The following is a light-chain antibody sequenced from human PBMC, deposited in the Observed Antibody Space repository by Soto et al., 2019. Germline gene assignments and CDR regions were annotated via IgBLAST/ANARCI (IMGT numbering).Light chain of an antibody. CDR1: QSISSY. V-gene: IGKV1-39*01. CDR2: AAS. Sequence: DIQMTQSPSSLSASVGARVTITCRASQSISSYLNWYQQKPGKAPKLLIYAASSLQSGVPSRFSGSGSGTDFTLTISSLQLEDFATYYCQQSYSTPYTFGQGTKLEIK. CDR3: QQSYSTPYT. J-gene: IGKJ2*01.